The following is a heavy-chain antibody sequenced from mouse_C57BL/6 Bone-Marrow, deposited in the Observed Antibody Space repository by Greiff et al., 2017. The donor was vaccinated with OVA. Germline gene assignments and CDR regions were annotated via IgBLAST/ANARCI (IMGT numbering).Heavy chain of an antibody. CDR1: GFTFSDFY. J-gene: IGHJ4*01. Sequence: EVQVVESGGGLVQSGRSLRLSCATSGFTFSDFYMEWVRQAPGKGLEWIAASRNKANDYTTEYSASVKGRFIVSRATPQSIIYLQMNALRAEDTAIYYCARDGGKYGYAMDYWGQGTSVTVSS. CDR3: ARDGGKYGYAMDY. V-gene: IGHV7-1*01. CDR2: SRNKANDYTT. D-gene: IGHD2-1*01.